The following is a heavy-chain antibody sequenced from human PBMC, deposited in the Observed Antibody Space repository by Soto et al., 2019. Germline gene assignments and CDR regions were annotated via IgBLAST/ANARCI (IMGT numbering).Heavy chain of an antibody. Sequence: SEALSLTCTVSGCSISSYYWSWIRQPPGKGLEWIGYIYYSGSTNYNPSLKSRVTISVDTSKNQFSLKLSSVTAADTAVYYCARENIEILTAAPYGMDVWGQGTTVTVS. V-gene: IGHV4-59*01. D-gene: IGHD3-9*01. J-gene: IGHJ6*02. CDR1: GCSISSYY. CDR2: IYYSGST. CDR3: ARENIEILTAAPYGMDV.